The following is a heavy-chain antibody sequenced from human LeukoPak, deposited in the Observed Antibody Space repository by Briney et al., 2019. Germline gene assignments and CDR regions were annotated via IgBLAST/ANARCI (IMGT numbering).Heavy chain of an antibody. Sequence: GGSLRLSCAASGFTFSSYAMSWVRQAPGKGLEWVAFIRYDGSNKYYADSVKGRFTISRDNSKNTLYLQMNSLRAEDTAVYYCANPYDFWSGFSAPHIWGQGTMVTVSS. CDR2: IRYDGSNK. V-gene: IGHV3-30*02. CDR1: GFTFSSYA. CDR3: ANPYDFWSGFSAPHI. D-gene: IGHD3-3*01. J-gene: IGHJ3*02.